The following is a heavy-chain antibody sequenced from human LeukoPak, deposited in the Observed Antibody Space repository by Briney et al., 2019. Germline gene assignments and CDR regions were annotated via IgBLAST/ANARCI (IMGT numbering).Heavy chain of an antibody. D-gene: IGHD6-19*01. CDR2: IKQDGSEK. CDR3: ARDEQQWLVLAGYYYYMDV. Sequence: PGGSLRLSCAASGFTFSSYWMSWVRQAPGKGLEGVANIKQDGSEKYYVDSVKGRFTISRDNAKNSLYLQMNSLRAEDTAVYYCARDEQQWLVLAGYYYYMDVWGKGTTVTVSS. CDR1: GFTFSSYW. V-gene: IGHV3-7*01. J-gene: IGHJ6*03.